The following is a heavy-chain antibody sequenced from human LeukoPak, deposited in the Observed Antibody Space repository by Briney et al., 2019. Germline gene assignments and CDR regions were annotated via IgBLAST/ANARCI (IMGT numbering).Heavy chain of an antibody. J-gene: IGHJ5*02. CDR3: ARHDGYYYDSSGYLNWFDP. D-gene: IGHD3-22*01. Sequence: PSEILSLTCTVSGGSISSSSYYWGWIRQPPGKGLEWIGSIYYSGSTYYSPSLKSRATISVDTSKNQFSLKLSSVTAADTAVYYCARHDGYYYDSSGYLNWFDPWGQGTLVTVSS. CDR1: GGSISSSSYY. CDR2: IYYSGST. V-gene: IGHV4-39*01.